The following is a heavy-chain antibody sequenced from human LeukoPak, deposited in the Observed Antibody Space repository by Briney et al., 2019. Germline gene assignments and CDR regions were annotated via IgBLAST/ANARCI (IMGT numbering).Heavy chain of an antibody. CDR2: ISAYNGNT. J-gene: IGHJ4*02. D-gene: IGHD3-22*01. CDR3: ARTDSSGYYQDY. V-gene: IGHV1-18*01. Sequence: GASVKVSCKASGGTFSSYAISWVRQAPGQGLEWMGWISAYNGNTNYAQKLQGRVTMTTDTSTSTAYMELRSLRSDDTAVYYCARTDSSGYYQDYWGQGTLVTVSS. CDR1: GGTFSSYA.